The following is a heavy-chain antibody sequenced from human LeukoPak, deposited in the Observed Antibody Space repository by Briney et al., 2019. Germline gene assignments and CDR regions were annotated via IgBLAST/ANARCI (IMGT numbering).Heavy chain of an antibody. CDR1: GGSISSSSYY. Sequence: PSETLSLTCTVSGGSISSSSYYWGWIRQPPGKGLEWIGSIYYSGSTYYNPSLKSRVTISVDTSKNQFSLKLSSVTAADTAVYYCARDRWTDSVKDIFWFDPWGQGTLVTVSS. CDR3: ARDRWTDSVKDIFWFDP. J-gene: IGHJ5*02. V-gene: IGHV4-39*07. CDR2: IYYSGST. D-gene: IGHD4-17*01.